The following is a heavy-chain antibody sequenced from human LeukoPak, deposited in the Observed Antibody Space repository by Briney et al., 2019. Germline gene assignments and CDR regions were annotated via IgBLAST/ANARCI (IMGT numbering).Heavy chain of an antibody. CDR3: ARDSYCSTTSCHLDY. Sequence: PSETLSLTCTVSGGSINGSSYFWGWIRQSPAKGLEWIGSISYSGITHYNPSLKSRVTMSVDTTRNQVSLNLDSVTAADTAVYYCARDSYCSTTSCHLDYWGQGILVTVSS. CDR2: ISYSGIT. CDR1: GGSINGSSYF. V-gene: IGHV4-39*07. D-gene: IGHD2-2*01. J-gene: IGHJ4*02.